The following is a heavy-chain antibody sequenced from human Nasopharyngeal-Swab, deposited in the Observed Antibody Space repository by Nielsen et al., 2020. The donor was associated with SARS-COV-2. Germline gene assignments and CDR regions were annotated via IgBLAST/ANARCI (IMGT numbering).Heavy chain of an antibody. CDR3: AHTGYCIIGSCYYYYDY. Sequence: WIRQPPGKALEWLALIYWNDDKRYSPSLNSRLTITKDTSKNQVVLTLTDMDPVDTATYYCAHTGYCIIGSCYYYYDYWGPGTLVTVSS. V-gene: IGHV2-5*01. D-gene: IGHD2-2*01. CDR2: IYWNDDK. J-gene: IGHJ4*02.